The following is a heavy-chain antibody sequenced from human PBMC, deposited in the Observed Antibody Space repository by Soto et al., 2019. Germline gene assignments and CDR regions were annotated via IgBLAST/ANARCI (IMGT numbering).Heavy chain of an antibody. CDR1: GFTFSSYA. V-gene: IGHV3-30-3*01. Sequence: QVQLVESGGGVVQPGRSLRLSCAASGFTFSSYAMHWVRQAPGKGLEWVAVISYDGSNKYYADSVKGRFTISRDNSKNTLSLQMNSLRAEDTAVYYCARDGGQHLVYWYFDLWGRGTLVTVSS. J-gene: IGHJ2*01. D-gene: IGHD6-13*01. CDR2: ISYDGSNK. CDR3: ARDGGQHLVYWYFDL.